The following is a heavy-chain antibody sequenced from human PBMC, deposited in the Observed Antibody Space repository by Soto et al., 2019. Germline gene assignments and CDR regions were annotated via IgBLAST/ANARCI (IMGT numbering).Heavy chain of an antibody. CDR2: IYYSGST. V-gene: IGHV4-59*08. Sequence: PSETLSLTCTVSGGSISSYYWSWIRQPPGKGLEWIGYIYYSGSTNYNPSLKSRVTISVDTSKNQFSLKLSSVTAADTAVYYCARLEQQLVGFDYWGQGTLVTVSS. J-gene: IGHJ4*02. D-gene: IGHD6-13*01. CDR1: GGSISSYY. CDR3: ARLEQQLVGFDY.